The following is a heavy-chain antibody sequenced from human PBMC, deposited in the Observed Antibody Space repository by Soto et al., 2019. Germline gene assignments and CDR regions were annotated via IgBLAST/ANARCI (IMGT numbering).Heavy chain of an antibody. V-gene: IGHV3-48*03. CDR2: ISSSGSTI. J-gene: IGHJ6*02. D-gene: IGHD3-3*02. Sequence: EVQLVESGGGLVQPGGSLRLSCAASGFTFSSYEMNWVRQAPGKGLEWVSYISSSGSTIYYADSVKGRFTISRDNAKNSLYLQMISLRAEDTAVYYCARDFIFGVYYYGMDVWGQGTTVTVSS. CDR3: ARDFIFGVYYYGMDV. CDR1: GFTFSSYE.